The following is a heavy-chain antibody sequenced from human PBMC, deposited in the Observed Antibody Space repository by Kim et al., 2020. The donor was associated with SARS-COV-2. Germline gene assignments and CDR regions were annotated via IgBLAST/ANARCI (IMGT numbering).Heavy chain of an antibody. CDR1: GGSISSSSYY. D-gene: IGHD3-10*01. CDR3: ARHLFSGHPLWFGELLGV. J-gene: IGHJ4*02. V-gene: IGHV4-39*01. Sequence: SETLSLTCTVSGGSISSSSYYWGWIRQPPGKGLEWIGSIYYSGSTYYNPSLKSRVTISVDTSKNQFSLKLSSVTAADTAVYYCARHLFSGHPLWFGELLGVWGQGPLVTVSS. CDR2: IYYSGST.